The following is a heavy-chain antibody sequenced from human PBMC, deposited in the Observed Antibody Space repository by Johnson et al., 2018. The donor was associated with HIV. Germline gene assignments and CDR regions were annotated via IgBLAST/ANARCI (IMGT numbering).Heavy chain of an antibody. CDR2: IRYDGSNK. J-gene: IGHJ3*02. V-gene: IGHV3-30*02. CDR3: ARAQHYDFWSGYYPSGGDAFDI. D-gene: IGHD3-3*01. CDR1: GFTFSSYG. Sequence: QVQLVESGGGVVQPGGSLRLSCAASGFTFSSYGMHWVRQAPGKGLEWVAFIRYDGSNKYYADSVKGRFTISRDNSKHTLYLQMNSLRAEDTAVYYCARAQHYDFWSGYYPSGGDAFDIWGQGTMVTVSS.